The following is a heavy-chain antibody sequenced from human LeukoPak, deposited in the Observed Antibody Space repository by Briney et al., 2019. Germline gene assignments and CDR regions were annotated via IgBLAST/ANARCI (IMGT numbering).Heavy chain of an antibody. J-gene: IGHJ4*02. CDR1: GYTFTSFY. V-gene: IGHV1-46*01. Sequence: ASVTVSYKASGYTFTSFYMHWVRPPPGQGREWVGMFNPSGVSTTYAQKFQGRVTMTRDTSTNTVYMELSSLRSEDTALYYCARTGYCTKTSCPFDYWGQGTLVTVSS. D-gene: IGHD2-2*01. CDR2: FNPSGVST. CDR3: ARTGYCTKTSCPFDY.